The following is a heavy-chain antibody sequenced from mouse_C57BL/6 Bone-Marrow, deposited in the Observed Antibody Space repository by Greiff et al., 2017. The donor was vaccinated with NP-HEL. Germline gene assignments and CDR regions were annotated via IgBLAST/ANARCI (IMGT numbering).Heavy chain of an antibody. J-gene: IGHJ4*01. CDR1: GYTFPSYW. V-gene: IGHV1-50*01. CDR2: IDPSDSYT. CDR3: ARGTQGYYYAMDY. Sequence: QVQLQQPGAELVKPGASVKLSCKASGYTFPSYWMQGVKQRPGQGLEWIGEIDPSDSYTNYNQKFKGKATLTVDTSSSTAYMQLSSLTSEDSAVYYCARGTQGYYYAMDYWGQGTSVTVSS. D-gene: IGHD3-3*01.